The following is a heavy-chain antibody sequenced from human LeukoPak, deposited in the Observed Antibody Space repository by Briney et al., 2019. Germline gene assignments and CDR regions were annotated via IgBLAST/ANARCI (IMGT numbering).Heavy chain of an antibody. J-gene: IGHJ4*02. Sequence: SETLSLTCTVSGGSVSDYYWSWIRQSPGKGLEWIGYIYYTGTSYNPSLKSRVTISADTSKNQFSLNLSSVTAADTAVYYCAKDGGTVTSYYFDSWGLGTLVTVSS. CDR2: IYYTGT. D-gene: IGHD4-11*01. V-gene: IGHV4-59*02. CDR3: AKDGGTVTSYYFDS. CDR1: GGSVSDYY.